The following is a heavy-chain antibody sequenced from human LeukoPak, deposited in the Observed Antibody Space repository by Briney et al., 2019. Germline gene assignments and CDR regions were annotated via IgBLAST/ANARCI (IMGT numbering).Heavy chain of an antibody. CDR2: ICYSRSYI. V-gene: IGHV3-21*01. CDR3: AREHSGGGNYYDSSGYYRSFYY. J-gene: IGHJ4*02. Sequence: PGGSLRPSCAPSGFTFSSYSMNWVRQAPGKGLEWVSYICYSRSYIYYADSVKGRFTISRDNAKNSLYLQMSSLRVEDTAVYYCAREHSGGGNYYDSSGYYRSFYYWGKGTPVTVS. D-gene: IGHD3-22*01. CDR1: GFTFSSYS.